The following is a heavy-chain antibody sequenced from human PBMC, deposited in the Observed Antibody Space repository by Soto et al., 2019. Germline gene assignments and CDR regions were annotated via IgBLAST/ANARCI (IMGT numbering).Heavy chain of an antibody. Sequence: SVKVSCXASGGTFSSYAISWVRQAPGQGLEWMGGIIPIFGTANYAQKFQGRVTITADESTSTAYMELSSLRSEDTAVYYCARGGVAGTPFDYWGQGTLVTVSS. CDR1: GGTFSSYA. V-gene: IGHV1-69*13. CDR3: ARGGVAGTPFDY. J-gene: IGHJ4*02. D-gene: IGHD6-19*01. CDR2: IIPIFGTA.